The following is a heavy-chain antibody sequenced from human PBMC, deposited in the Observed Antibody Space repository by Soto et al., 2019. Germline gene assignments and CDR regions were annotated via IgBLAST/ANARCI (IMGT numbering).Heavy chain of an antibody. CDR3: ARDKWGYCSGGSCASGDAFDN. Sequence: SETLSLTGAASGGSINNHYWSWIRQPPGKGLEWIGYIFYNGFTNYNPSLKSRVTMSVDTSKNQFSLNLNSTTAADTAVYYCARDKWGYCSGGSCASGDAFDNRGQVRMVTGS. D-gene: IGHD2-15*01. CDR2: IFYNGFT. CDR1: GGSINNHY. J-gene: IGHJ3*02. V-gene: IGHV4-59*11.